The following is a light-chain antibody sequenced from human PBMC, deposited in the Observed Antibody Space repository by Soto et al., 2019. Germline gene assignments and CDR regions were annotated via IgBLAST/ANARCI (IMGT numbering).Light chain of an antibody. CDR2: DAS. CDR3: SSYAASNILL. CDR1: TGDVGAYNF. V-gene: IGLV2-11*01. Sequence: QSVLTQPRSVSGSPGQSVTISCTGTTGDVGAYNFVSWYQLHPGKAPKLMIYDASKRPSGVPDRFSGSKSGNTASLTVSGLQAEDEADYYCSSYAASNILLFGGGTQLTVL. J-gene: IGLJ3*02.